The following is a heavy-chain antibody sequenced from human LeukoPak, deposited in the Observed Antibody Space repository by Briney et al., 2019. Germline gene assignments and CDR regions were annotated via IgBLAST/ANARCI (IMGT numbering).Heavy chain of an antibody. J-gene: IGHJ4*02. CDR2: IYPGDSDT. CDR3: ARHQGGAYGSGSYHPFDY. CDR1: GYSFTSYW. V-gene: IGHV5-51*01. Sequence: KPGESLKISCKGSGYSFTSYWIGWVRQMPGKGLEWMGIIYPGDSDTRYSPSFQGQVTISADKSVNTAYLQWSSLKASDTAMYYCARHQGGAYGSGSYHPFDYWGQGTLVTVSS. D-gene: IGHD3-10*01.